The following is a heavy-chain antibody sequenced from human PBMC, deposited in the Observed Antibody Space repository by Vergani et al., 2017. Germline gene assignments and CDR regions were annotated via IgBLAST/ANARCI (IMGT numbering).Heavy chain of an antibody. Sequence: QVQLVQSGAEVKKPGSSVKVSCKASGGTFSSYAISWVRQAPGQGLEWMGRIIPILGTANYAQKFQGRVTITADESTSTAYMELSSLRSEDTAVYYCARGGTGHSYYYYYYMDVWGKGTTVTVSS. CDR3: ARGGTGHSYYYYYYMDV. J-gene: IGHJ6*03. CDR2: IIPILGTA. V-gene: IGHV1-69*11. CDR1: GGTFSSYA. D-gene: IGHD3-9*01.